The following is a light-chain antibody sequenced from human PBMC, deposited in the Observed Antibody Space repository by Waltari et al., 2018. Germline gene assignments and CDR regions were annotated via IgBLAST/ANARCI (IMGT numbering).Light chain of an antibody. J-gene: IGLJ1*01. CDR1: KLGDKY. Sequence: SYELTQPPSVSVSPGQTATITCSGDKLGDKYPFWYQQKPGQSPVLVIYQNSKRPSGIPERFSGSNSGNTATLTISGAQAMDEADYYCQAWDSSTAWVFGTGTKVTVL. CDR2: QNS. CDR3: QAWDSSTAWV. V-gene: IGLV3-1*01.